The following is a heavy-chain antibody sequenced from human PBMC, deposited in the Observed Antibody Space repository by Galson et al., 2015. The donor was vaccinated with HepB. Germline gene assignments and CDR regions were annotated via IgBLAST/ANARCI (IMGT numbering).Heavy chain of an antibody. D-gene: IGHD6-19*01. Sequence: CAISGDSVSSNSAAWNWIRQSPSRGLEWLGRTYYRSKWYNDYAVSVKSRITINPDTSKNQFSLQLNSVTPEDTAVYYCARETGAGSSGWYIPPDYYYYYGMDVWGQGTTVTVSS. V-gene: IGHV6-1*01. CDR1: GDSVSSNSAA. CDR2: TYYRSKWYN. J-gene: IGHJ6*02. CDR3: ARETGAGSSGWYIPPDYYYYYGMDV.